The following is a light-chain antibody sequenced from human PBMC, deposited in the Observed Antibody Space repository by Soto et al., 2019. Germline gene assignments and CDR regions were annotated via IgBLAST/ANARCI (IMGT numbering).Light chain of an antibody. CDR2: DAS. J-gene: IGKJ4*01. V-gene: IGKV3-11*01. Sequence: EIVLTQSPATLSLSPGERATLSCRSSQSINTYLGWYQQKPGQAPRLLMYDASNRATGIPARFSGSGSGTDFTLTISSLEPEDFAVYYCQHRYNWPLTFGAGTKVDIK. CDR1: QSINTY. CDR3: QHRYNWPLT.